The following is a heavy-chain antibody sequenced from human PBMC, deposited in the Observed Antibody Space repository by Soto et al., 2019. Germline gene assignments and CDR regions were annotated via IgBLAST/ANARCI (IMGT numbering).Heavy chain of an antibody. CDR1: GGTFSTYA. CDR2: IIPMFGTA. J-gene: IGHJ4*02. CDR3: ASGIQLWLRRINNGYSG. D-gene: IGHD5-18*01. Sequence: QVQLVQSGAEVKKPESSVKVSCKAPGGTFSTYAISWVRQAPGQGLEWMGGIIPMFGTANYAQRFQDRVTITADESTNTVYMEPSSLRSEYTAVYFCASGIQLWLRRINNGYSGWGQGTLVTVSS. V-gene: IGHV1-69*12.